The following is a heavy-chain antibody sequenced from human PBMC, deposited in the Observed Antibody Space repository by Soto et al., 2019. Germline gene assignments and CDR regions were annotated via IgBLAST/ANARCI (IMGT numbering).Heavy chain of an antibody. D-gene: IGHD3-22*01. J-gene: IGHJ4*02. CDR1: GYTFTSYC. V-gene: IGHV1-18*01. CDR3: ARDSDYYDSSGYYDY. Sequence: ASVKVSCKASGYTFTSYCISWVRHAPGQGLEWMGWISAYNGNTNYAQKLQGRVTMTTDTSTSTAYMELRSLRSDDTAVYYCARDSDYYDSSGYYDYWGQGTLVTVSS. CDR2: ISAYNGNT.